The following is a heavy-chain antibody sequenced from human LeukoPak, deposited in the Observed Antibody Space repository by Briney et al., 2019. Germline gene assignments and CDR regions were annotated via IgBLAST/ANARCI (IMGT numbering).Heavy chain of an antibody. V-gene: IGHV3-15*01. CDR2: IKSKTDGGTT. Sequence: GGSLRLSCAASGFTLSNAWMSWVRQAPGKGLEWVGRIKSKTDGGTTDYAAPVKGRFTISRDDSKNTLYLQMNSLKTEDTAVYYCTTERSSWYFLDYWGQGTLVTVSS. J-gene: IGHJ4*02. CDR3: TTERSSWYFLDY. D-gene: IGHD6-13*01. CDR1: GFTLSNAW.